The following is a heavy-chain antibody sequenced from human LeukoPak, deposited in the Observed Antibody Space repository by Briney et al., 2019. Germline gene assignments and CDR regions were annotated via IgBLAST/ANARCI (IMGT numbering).Heavy chain of an antibody. D-gene: IGHD4-23*01. V-gene: IGHV1-8*03. J-gene: IGHJ3*02. CDR1: GYTFSSYD. CDR2: MNPNSGNT. Sequence: GASVKVSCKASGYTFSSYDINWVRQATGQGLEWMGWMNPNSGNTGYTQKFQGRVTITRNTFISTAYMELSSLTSEDTAVYYCARRFGLRWDLQAFDIWGQGTMVTVSS. CDR3: ARRFGLRWDLQAFDI.